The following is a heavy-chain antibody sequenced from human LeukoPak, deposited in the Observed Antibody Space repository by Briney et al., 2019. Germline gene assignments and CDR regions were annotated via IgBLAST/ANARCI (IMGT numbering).Heavy chain of an antibody. CDR3: ARHKSITYDVFDI. CDR1: GGSISGSF. CDR2: VYHSGST. Sequence: SETLSLTCTVSGGSISGSFWNWIRRPPGKGLEWIGYVYHSGSTNYNPSLKSRVTISVDTSRNQFSLKMNSVTAADTAVYYCARHKSITYDVFDIWRQGTMVTVSS. J-gene: IGHJ3*02. V-gene: IGHV4-59*08. D-gene: IGHD2/OR15-2a*01.